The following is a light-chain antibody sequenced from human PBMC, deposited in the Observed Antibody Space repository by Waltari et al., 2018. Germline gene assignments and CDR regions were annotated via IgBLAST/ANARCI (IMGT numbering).Light chain of an antibody. J-gene: IGKJ1*01. Sequence: DVVMTQSPLSLPVTLGQPASISCRSSQSLVHSDGNTYLNWFQQRPGQSPRRVFYRVSNRDSGVPDRVSGSGSGTDFTLKITGVEAEDVGVYYCMQGTHWPWTFGQGTKVEIK. V-gene: IGKV2-30*02. CDR3: MQGTHWPWT. CDR2: RVS. CDR1: QSLVHSDGNTY.